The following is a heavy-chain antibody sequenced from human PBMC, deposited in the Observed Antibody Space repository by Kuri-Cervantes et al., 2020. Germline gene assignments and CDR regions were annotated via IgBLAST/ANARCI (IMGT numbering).Heavy chain of an antibody. J-gene: IGHJ5*02. V-gene: IGHV1-69*13. Sequence: SVKVSCKASGGTFTNSPFIWVRQAPGQGLGWVGGIIPMFQTAHYAQKFQGRVTITADESTNTTYMDLNSLRSEDTAVYYCAREGGLQHWGAWFDPWGQGTLVTVSS. CDR1: GGTFTNSP. CDR3: AREGGLQHWGAWFDP. D-gene: IGHD3-16*01. CDR2: IIPMFQTA.